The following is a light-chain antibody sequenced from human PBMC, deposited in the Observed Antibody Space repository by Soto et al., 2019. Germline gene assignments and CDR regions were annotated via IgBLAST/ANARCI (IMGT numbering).Light chain of an antibody. CDR3: HQYASPPQT. J-gene: IGKJ1*01. V-gene: IGKV3-20*01. CDR2: DAS. Sequence: EIVLTQSPGTLSLSPGERATLSCRASQSVAKNYLAWYQQEPGQAPRLLIYDASTRATGIPDRFSGSGSGTDFTLTISRLEPEDFAVYYCHQYASPPQTFGQGTKVEIK. CDR1: QSVAKNY.